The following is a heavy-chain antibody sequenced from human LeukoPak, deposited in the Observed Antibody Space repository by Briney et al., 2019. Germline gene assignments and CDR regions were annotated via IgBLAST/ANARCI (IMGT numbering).Heavy chain of an antibody. CDR3: AKDLVQSGIVGVPTVDY. J-gene: IGHJ4*02. D-gene: IGHD1-26*01. V-gene: IGHV3-53*05. Sequence: GGSLRLSCVASGFIVNSKYMSWIRQAPGKELEWVSVMYSGGTAFYADSVRGRFTISRDNSKNTLYLQMNSLRAEDTAVYYCAKDLVQSGIVGVPTVDYWGQGTLVTVSS. CDR2: MYSGGTA. CDR1: GFIVNSKY.